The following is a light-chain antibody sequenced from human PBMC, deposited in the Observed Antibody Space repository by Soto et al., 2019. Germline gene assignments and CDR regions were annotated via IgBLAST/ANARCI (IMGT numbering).Light chain of an antibody. J-gene: IGKJ1*01. CDR2: HAS. Sequence: EIKMTQSPDTLSVSPGERVALSCRASQGVSRDLAWYQQKPGQALRLLIYHASTRATGIPARFSGTGSGTEFTLTISSVQSKDFALYYCQQYNDWPRTFGQGSKVEIK. CDR3: QQYNDWPRT. CDR1: QGVSRD. V-gene: IGKV3-15*01.